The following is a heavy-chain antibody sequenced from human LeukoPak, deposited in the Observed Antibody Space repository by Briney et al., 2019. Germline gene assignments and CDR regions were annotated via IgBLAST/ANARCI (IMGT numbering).Heavy chain of an antibody. V-gene: IGHV1-46*01. D-gene: IGHD6-13*01. CDR3: ARVAYSRSWLTTANDY. J-gene: IGHJ4*02. Sequence: GASVKVSCKASGYTFTSCYIHWVRQAPGQGLEWLGLINPNGGGTTYAQKFQGRVTMTRDTSTSTVYMELSSLRSEDTAVYYCARVAYSRSWLTTANDYWGQGTLVTVSS. CDR2: INPNGGGT. CDR1: GYTFTSCY.